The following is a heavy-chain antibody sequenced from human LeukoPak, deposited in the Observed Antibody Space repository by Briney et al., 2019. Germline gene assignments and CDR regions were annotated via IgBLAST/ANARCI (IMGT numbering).Heavy chain of an antibody. CDR1: GYTFTGYY. Sequence: ASVRVSCKASGYTFTGYYMHWVRQAPGQGLEWMGWINPNSGGTNYAQKFQGRVTMTRDTSISTAYMELSRLRSDDTAVYYCARDTAMVTYWFDPWGQGTLVTVSS. CDR2: INPNSGGT. J-gene: IGHJ5*02. D-gene: IGHD5-18*01. CDR3: ARDTAMVTYWFDP. V-gene: IGHV1-2*02.